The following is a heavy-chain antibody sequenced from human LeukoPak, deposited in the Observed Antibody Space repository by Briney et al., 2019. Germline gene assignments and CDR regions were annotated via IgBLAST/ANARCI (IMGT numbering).Heavy chain of an antibody. Sequence: GGSLRLSCAASGFTFSSYEMNWVRQAPGKGLEWVSYISSSGSTIYYADSVKGRFTISRDNAKNSLYLQMNSLRAEDTAVYYCASGPYSSSWYEAGYFDYWGQGPLVTVSS. D-gene: IGHD6-13*01. V-gene: IGHV3-48*03. CDR1: GFTFSSYE. J-gene: IGHJ4*02. CDR2: ISSSGSTI. CDR3: ASGPYSSSWYEAGYFDY.